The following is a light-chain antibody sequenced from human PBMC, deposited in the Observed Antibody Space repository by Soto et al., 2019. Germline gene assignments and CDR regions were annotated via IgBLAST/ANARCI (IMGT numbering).Light chain of an antibody. V-gene: IGKV3-15*01. CDR2: GAS. J-gene: IGKJ1*01. Sequence: DIVMTQSPSTLSVSPGEGATLSCRASQSVGSNLAWYQQKPGQAPRLLIYGASTRATGIPARFSGSGSGTDFTLTISRLEPEDFAVYYCQQYGSSQTFGQGTKVDIK. CDR1: QSVGSN. CDR3: QQYGSSQT.